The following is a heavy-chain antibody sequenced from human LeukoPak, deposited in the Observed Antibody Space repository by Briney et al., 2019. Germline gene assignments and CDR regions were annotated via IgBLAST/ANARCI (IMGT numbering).Heavy chain of an antibody. J-gene: IGHJ4*02. Sequence: ASVKVSCKASGYTLTDYYIHWVRQAPGQGLEWMGWITPSSGGTIYAQKFQGRVTMTRDMSISAAYMELSRLRSEDTAVYYCARSSSFDYWGQGTLVTVSS. D-gene: IGHD6-13*01. CDR3: ARSSSFDY. CDR1: GYTLTDYY. CDR2: ITPSSGGT. V-gene: IGHV1-2*02.